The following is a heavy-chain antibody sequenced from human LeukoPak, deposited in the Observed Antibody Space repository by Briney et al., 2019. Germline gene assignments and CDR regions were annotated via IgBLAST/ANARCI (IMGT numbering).Heavy chain of an antibody. J-gene: IGHJ5*02. CDR2: IKSKTDGGTT. D-gene: IGHD6-19*01. Sequence: GGSLRLSCAASGFTFNNAWMSWVRQAPGRGLEWVGHIKSKTDGGTTDYGAPVKGRFTISRDDSKNALYLQMNSLKTEDTAVYYCTTGSSGWSTWGQGTLVTVSS. CDR1: GFTFNNAW. CDR3: TTGSSGWST. V-gene: IGHV3-15*01.